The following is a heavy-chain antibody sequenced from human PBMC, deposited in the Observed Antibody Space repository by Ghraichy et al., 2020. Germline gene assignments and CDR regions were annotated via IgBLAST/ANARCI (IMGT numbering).Heavy chain of an antibody. D-gene: IGHD2-2*01. CDR2: INHSGST. Sequence: SETLSLTCAVYGGSFSGYYWSWIRQPPGKGLEWIGEINHSGSTNYNPSLKSRVTISVDTSKNQFSLKLSSVTAADTAVYYCARVVVVPAAEGGAEACFDLWGRGTLVTVSS. CDR3: ARVVVVPAAEGGAEACFDL. CDR1: GGSFSGYY. V-gene: IGHV4-34*01. J-gene: IGHJ2*01.